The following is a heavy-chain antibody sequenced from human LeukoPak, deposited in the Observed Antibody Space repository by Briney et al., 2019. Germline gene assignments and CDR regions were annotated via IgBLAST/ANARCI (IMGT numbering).Heavy chain of an antibody. V-gene: IGHV5-51*03. Sequence: GASVKVSCKASGYSFSSYWIGWVRQMPGKGLECMGIIYPGDSDTRYSPAFQGQVTISVDKSISTAYLQWSSLKASDTAMYYCARNTPSENENYLDGFDIWGQGTMVTVFS. CDR1: GYSFSSYW. D-gene: IGHD1-7*01. CDR3: ARNTPSENENYLDGFDI. J-gene: IGHJ3*02. CDR2: IYPGDSDT.